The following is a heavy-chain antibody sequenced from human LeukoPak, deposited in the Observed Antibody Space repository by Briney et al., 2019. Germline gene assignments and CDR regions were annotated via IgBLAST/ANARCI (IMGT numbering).Heavy chain of an antibody. J-gene: IGHJ4*02. CDR2: IYTSGST. Sequence: PSETLSLTCSVSGGSINNYYWSWIRRPAGKGLEWIGRIYTSGSTNYNPSLQSRVTMSVDTSKNQFSLKLNSVTAADTAVYYCARDHDYGGVPYYFDYWGQGTLVTVSS. CDR1: GGSINNYY. D-gene: IGHD4-23*01. V-gene: IGHV4-4*07. CDR3: ARDHDYGGVPYYFDY.